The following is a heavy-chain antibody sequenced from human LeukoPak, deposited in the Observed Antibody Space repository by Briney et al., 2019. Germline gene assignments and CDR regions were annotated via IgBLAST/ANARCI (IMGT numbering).Heavy chain of an antibody. V-gene: IGHV3-7*05. CDR2: IKEDGGEK. J-gene: IGHJ4*02. Sequence: GGSLRLSCAASGFTFSSYWMTWVRQAPGKGLEWVANIKEDGGEKYYVDSVKGRFTMSRDNAKNSLYLQMNSLRAEDTAVYFCARAFDVGGADHDYWGQGTLVSVSS. CDR1: GFTFSSYW. CDR3: ARAFDVGGADHDY. D-gene: IGHD3-16*01.